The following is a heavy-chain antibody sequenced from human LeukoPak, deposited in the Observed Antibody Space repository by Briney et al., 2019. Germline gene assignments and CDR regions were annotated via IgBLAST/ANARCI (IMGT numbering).Heavy chain of an antibody. D-gene: IGHD6-19*01. V-gene: IGHV4-30-4*01. Sequence: SQTLSLTCTVSGGSISSGDYYWSWIRQPPGKGLEWIGYIYYSWSTYYNPSLKSRVTISLDTSKNQFSLKLSCVTAAGTAVYYCARAVAGTRGIPVGDWFDPWGQGTLVTVSS. CDR3: ARAVAGTRGIPVGDWFDP. CDR1: GGSISSGDYY. J-gene: IGHJ5*02. CDR2: IYYSWST.